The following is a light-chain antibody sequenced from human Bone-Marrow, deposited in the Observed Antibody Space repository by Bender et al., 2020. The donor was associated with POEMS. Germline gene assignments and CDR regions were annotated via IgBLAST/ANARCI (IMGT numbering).Light chain of an antibody. J-gene: IGLJ3*02. CDR3: SSYISINTWV. V-gene: IGLV2-14*03. Sequence: QSALTQSASVSGSLGQSVTISCIGSSSDIGAYNYVSWYQHHPGKAPKLMIYDVSNRPSGISNRFSGSKSGHTASLTISGLQAEDEADYYCSSYISINTWVFGGGTKLTVL. CDR2: DVS. CDR1: SSDIGAYNY.